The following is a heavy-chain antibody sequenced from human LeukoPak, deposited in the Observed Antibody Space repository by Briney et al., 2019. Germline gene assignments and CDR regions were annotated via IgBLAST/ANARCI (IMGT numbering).Heavy chain of an antibody. Sequence: PSETLSLTCTVSGGSISSYYWSWIRQPPGKGLEWIGYIYYSGSTNYNPSLKSRVTISVDTSKNQFSLKLSSVTAADTAVYYCAREINYYGSGSSVWFDPWGQGTLVTVSS. D-gene: IGHD3-10*01. CDR1: GGSISSYY. J-gene: IGHJ5*02. V-gene: IGHV4-59*01. CDR2: IYYSGST. CDR3: AREINYYGSGSSVWFDP.